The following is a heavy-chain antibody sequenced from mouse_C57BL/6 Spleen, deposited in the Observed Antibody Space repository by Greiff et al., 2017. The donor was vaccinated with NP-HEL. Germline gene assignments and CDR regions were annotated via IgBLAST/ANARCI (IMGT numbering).Heavy chain of an antibody. D-gene: IGHD1-1*01. J-gene: IGHJ2*01. V-gene: IGHV1-69*01. CDR1: GYTFTSYW. Sequence: VQLQQSGAELVMPGASVKLSCKASGYTFTSYWMHWVKQRPGQGLEWIGEIDPSDSYTNYNQKFKGKSTLTVDKSSSTAYMQLSSLTSEDSAVYYCARSHYYGTSYYCDYWGQGTTLTVSS. CDR3: ARSHYYGTSYYCDY. CDR2: IDPSDSYT.